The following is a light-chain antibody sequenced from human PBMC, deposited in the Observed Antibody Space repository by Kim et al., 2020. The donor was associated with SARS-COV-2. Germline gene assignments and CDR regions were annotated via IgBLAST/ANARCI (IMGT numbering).Light chain of an antibody. J-gene: IGLJ3*02. Sequence: GQSVTISCTATSSNLGAYNYVSWYQHHPGQAPKLILCDVSKRPSGVPDRFSGSKSGDTASLTISGLQPDDEAEYYCCSYAGSYIWVFGGGTQLTVL. CDR1: SSNLGAYNY. V-gene: IGLV2-11*01. CDR3: CSYAGSYIWV. CDR2: DVS.